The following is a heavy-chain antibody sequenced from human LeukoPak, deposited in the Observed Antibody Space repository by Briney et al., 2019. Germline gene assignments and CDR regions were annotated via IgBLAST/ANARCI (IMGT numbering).Heavy chain of an antibody. Sequence: GGSLRLSCAASGFTFSSYGMHWVRQAPGKGLEWVAVIWYDGSNKYYADSVKGRFTISRDNSKNTLYLQMNSLRAEDTAVYYCARDDDTAMVTAYGMDVWGQGTTVTVSS. CDR1: GFTFSSYG. J-gene: IGHJ6*02. V-gene: IGHV3-33*01. CDR2: IWYDGSNK. CDR3: ARDDDTAMVTAYGMDV. D-gene: IGHD5-18*01.